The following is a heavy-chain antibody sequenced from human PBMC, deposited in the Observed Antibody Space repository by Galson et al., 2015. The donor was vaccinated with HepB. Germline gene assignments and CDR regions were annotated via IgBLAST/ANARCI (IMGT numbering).Heavy chain of an antibody. Sequence: CKASGGTFSSYTISWVRQAPGQGLEWMGRIIPILGIANYAQKFQGRVTITADKSTSTAYMELSSLRSEDTAVYYCARRCGGDCYAFDYWGQGTLVTVSS. CDR1: GGTFSSYT. CDR3: ARRCGGDCYAFDY. D-gene: IGHD2-21*02. CDR2: IIPILGIA. J-gene: IGHJ4*02. V-gene: IGHV1-69*02.